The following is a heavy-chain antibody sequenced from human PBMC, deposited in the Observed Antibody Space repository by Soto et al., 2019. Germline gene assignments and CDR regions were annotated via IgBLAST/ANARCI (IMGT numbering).Heavy chain of an antibody. V-gene: IGHV1-2*04. Sequence: ASVKVSCKASGYTFTGYYMHWVRQAPGQGLEWMGWINPNSGGTNYAQKFQGWVTMTRDTSISTAYMELSRLRSDDTAVYYCARFPPMVRGVIADFDHSGQATLVTVSS. CDR1: GYTFTGYY. CDR2: INPNSGGT. D-gene: IGHD3-10*01. CDR3: ARFPPMVRGVIADFDH. J-gene: IGHJ4*02.